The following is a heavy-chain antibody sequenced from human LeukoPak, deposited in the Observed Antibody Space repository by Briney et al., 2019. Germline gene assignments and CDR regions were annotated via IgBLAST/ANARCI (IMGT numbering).Heavy chain of an antibody. V-gene: IGHV3-33*01. D-gene: IGHD6-6*01. CDR3: ARDRAARHLDY. CDR2: IWYDVSNK. J-gene: IGHJ4*02. CDR1: GFTFSNHG. Sequence: PGGCLRLSCAASGFTFSNHGMHWVRQAPGKGLEWVAVIWYDVSNKYYADSVKGRFTISRDNSKNTVYLQMNSLRAEDTAVYYCARDRAARHLDYWGQGTLVTVS.